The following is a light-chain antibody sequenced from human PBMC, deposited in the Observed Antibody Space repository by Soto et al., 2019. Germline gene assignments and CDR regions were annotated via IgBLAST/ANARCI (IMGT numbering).Light chain of an antibody. V-gene: IGKV1-9*01. CDR1: QDITSY. CDR2: GAS. J-gene: IGKJ4*01. CDR3: QQTRANPST. Sequence: IQLPQSPSSLSASVGASVTITCRASQDITSYLAWYPKKPGKAPNLLIYGASTLQSGVPSRLSGSGSGTDVTLTISSLQAEDFASYYGQQTRANPSTFGGGTKVDIK.